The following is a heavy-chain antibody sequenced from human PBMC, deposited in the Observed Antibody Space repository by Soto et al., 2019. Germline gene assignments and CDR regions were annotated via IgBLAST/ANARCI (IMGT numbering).Heavy chain of an antibody. Sequence: ASVKVSXKASGYTFTSYGISWVRQAPGQGLEWMGWISAYNGNTNYAQKLQGRVTMTTDTSTSTAYMELRSLRSDDTAVYYCARSDSSGYYFWFDPWGQGTLVTVSS. CDR1: GYTFTSYG. J-gene: IGHJ5*02. CDR2: ISAYNGNT. V-gene: IGHV1-18*01. CDR3: ARSDSSGYYFWFDP. D-gene: IGHD3-22*01.